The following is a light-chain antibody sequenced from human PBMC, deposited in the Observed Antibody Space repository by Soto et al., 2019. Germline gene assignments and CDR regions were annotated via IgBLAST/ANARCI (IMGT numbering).Light chain of an antibody. CDR3: QQYHSLPYT. CDR2: DAS. CDR1: QDIGNR. J-gene: IGKJ2*01. V-gene: IGKV1-33*01. Sequence: DIQMTQSPSSLSASLGDRVTITCQASQDIGNRLNWYQQKPEKAPELLIYDASNLQTGVPSRFIGSGSGTDFTFTISSLQPEDFATYHCQQYHSLPYTFGQGTKLEIK.